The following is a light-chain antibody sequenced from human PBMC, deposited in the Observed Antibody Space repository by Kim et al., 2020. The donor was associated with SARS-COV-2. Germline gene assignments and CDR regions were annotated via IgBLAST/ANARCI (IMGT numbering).Light chain of an antibody. V-gene: IGKV1-39*01. Sequence: SVGDRVTIACRARQNINTYLNWYQQKPGEAPKLLIYAASTLQSGVPSRFSGSGSGTDFTLTISSLQPEDFAIYYCQQSHTAPLLTFGGGTKLGI. CDR1: QNINTY. CDR3: QQSHTAPLLT. CDR2: AAS. J-gene: IGKJ4*01.